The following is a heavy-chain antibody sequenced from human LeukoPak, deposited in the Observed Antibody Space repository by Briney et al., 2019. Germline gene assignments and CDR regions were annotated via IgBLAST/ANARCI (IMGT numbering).Heavy chain of an antibody. CDR1: GYMFTRYY. CDR2: IIPSGGST. V-gene: IGHV1-46*01. D-gene: IGHD3/OR15-3a*01. CDR3: ARDLDYTTSGERFDN. J-gene: IGHJ4*02. Sequence: ASVKVSCKASGYMFTRYYMRWVRQAPGQGLEWLGMIIPSGGSTTYPQNFRDRVTLTRDMSTSTVYMELSSLRSEDTAVYYCARDLDYTTSGERFDNWGQGTLVTVSS.